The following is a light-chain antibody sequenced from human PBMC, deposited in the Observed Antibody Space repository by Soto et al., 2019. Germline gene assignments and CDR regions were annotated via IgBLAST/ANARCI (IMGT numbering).Light chain of an antibody. V-gene: IGLV1-51*02. CDR3: GTWDSSLSAVV. J-gene: IGLJ3*02. CDR2: ENN. CDR1: NSNIGNNY. Sequence: QSVLTQPPSVSAAPGQQVTISCSGSNSNIGNNYVSWFQQLPGTAPKLLIYENNKRPSEIPDRFSGSKSGTSATLGITGLQTGDEADYYCGTWDSSLSAVVFGGGTQLTVL.